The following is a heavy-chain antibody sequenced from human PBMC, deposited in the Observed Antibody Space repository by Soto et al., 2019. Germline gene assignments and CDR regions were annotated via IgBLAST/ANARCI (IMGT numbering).Heavy chain of an antibody. V-gene: IGHV4-4*02. CDR2: IYNSGTT. CDR1: GGSISSDDW. D-gene: IGHD2-21*02. Sequence: QVQLQESGPGLVKPSGTLSLTCAVSGGSISSDDWWTWVRQTPGKGLEWIGEIYNSGTTNYNPSLMKRVTIEMDKAKSQFSMRRDSVTAADTAGYYCARSDCYGVCRGKWLDPLDQRRLVTVSS. J-gene: IGHJ5*02. CDR3: ARSDCYGVCRGKWLDP.